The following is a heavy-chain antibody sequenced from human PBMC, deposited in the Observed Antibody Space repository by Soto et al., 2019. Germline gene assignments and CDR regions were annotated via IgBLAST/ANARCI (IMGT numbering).Heavy chain of an antibody. CDR3: XXXXXXXXXXFDY. Sequence: QVQLVESGGGVVQPGRSLRLSCAASGFTFSSYGMHWVRQAPGKGLEWVAVIWYDGSNKYYADSVKGRFTISRDNSKXXXXXXXXXXXXXXXXXXXXXXXXXXXXXXFDYWGQGTLVIVSS. J-gene: IGHJ4*02. CDR1: GFTFSSYG. V-gene: IGHV3-33*01. CDR2: IWYDGSNK.